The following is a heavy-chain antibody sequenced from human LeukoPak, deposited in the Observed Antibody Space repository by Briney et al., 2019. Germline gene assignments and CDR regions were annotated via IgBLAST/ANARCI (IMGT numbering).Heavy chain of an antibody. CDR2: IYYSGST. D-gene: IGHD3-10*01. CDR1: GGSISSYY. J-gene: IGHJ3*02. Sequence: SETLSLTCTVSGGSISSYYWSWIRQPPGKGLEWIGYIYYSGSTNYNPSLKSRVTISVDRSKNQFSLKLSSVTAADTAVYYCGREGAKGTPFDIWGQGTMVTVSS. V-gene: IGHV4-59*12. CDR3: GREGAKGTPFDI.